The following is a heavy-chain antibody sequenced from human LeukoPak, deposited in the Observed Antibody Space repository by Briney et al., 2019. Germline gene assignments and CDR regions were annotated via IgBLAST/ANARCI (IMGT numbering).Heavy chain of an antibody. Sequence: GGSLRLSCAASGFTFSSYSMNWVRRAPGKGLEWVSSISSSSSYIYYADSVKGRFTISRDNAKNSLYLQMNSLRAEDTAVYYCARDTYYYDSSGYYYWGQGTLVTVSS. V-gene: IGHV3-21*01. CDR2: ISSSSSYI. D-gene: IGHD3-22*01. CDR3: ARDTYYYDSSGYYY. J-gene: IGHJ4*02. CDR1: GFTFSSYS.